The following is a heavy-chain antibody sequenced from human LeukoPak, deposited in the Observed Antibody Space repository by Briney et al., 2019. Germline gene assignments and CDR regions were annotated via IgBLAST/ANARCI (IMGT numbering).Heavy chain of an antibody. CDR3: ARRCSSTSCYSDY. CDR2: INPNSGGT. V-gene: IGHV1-2*06. J-gene: IGHJ4*02. D-gene: IGHD2-2*01. CDR1: GYTFTGYY. Sequence: ASVKVSCKASGYTFTGYYMHWVRQAPGQGLEWMGRINPNSGGTNYAQKFQGRVTMTRDTSISTAYMELSRLRSDDTAVYYCARRCSSTSCYSDYWGQGTLVTVSS.